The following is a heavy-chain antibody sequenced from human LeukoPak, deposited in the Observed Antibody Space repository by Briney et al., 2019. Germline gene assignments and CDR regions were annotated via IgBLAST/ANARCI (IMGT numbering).Heavy chain of an antibody. V-gene: IGHV3-33*01. Sequence: PGGSLRLSCAASGFTFSSYGMHWVRQAPGKGLEWVAVIWYNGNEKYYTGSVEGRFTISRDNSKNTVYLQMNSLRAEDTAVYYCARDEYSFSLRGATIDYWGQGTLVTVSS. CDR3: ARDEYSFSLRGATIDY. CDR2: IWYNGNEK. CDR1: GFTFSSYG. J-gene: IGHJ4*02. D-gene: IGHD1-26*01.